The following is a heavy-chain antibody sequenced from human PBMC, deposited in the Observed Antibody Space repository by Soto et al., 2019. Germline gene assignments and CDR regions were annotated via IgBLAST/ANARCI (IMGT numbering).Heavy chain of an antibody. J-gene: IGHJ4*02. V-gene: IGHV4-39*01. CDR2: IYYSGST. Sequence: SETRSLTCTASGGSISSSSYYWGWIRQPPGKGLEWIGSIYYSGSTYYNPSLKSRVTLSVDTSKNQFSLKLSSVTAADTAVYYCALRGYCSGGSCYSTFYFDYWGQGTLVTVSS. CDR3: ALRGYCSGGSCYSTFYFDY. D-gene: IGHD2-15*01. CDR1: GGSISSSSYY.